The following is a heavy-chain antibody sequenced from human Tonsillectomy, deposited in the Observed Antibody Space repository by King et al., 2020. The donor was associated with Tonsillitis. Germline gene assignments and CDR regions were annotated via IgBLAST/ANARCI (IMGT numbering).Heavy chain of an antibody. J-gene: IGHJ3*02. CDR3: ARGKDMTTVTNAFDI. V-gene: IGHV1-69*01. D-gene: IGHD4-17*01. Sequence: QLVQSGAEVKKPGSSVKVSCKASGGTFSTYAISWVRQAPGQGLEWMGGIIPIFGTANYAQKFQGRVTISADESTSTAYMELSSLRSEDTAVYFCARGKDMTTVTNAFDIWGQGTMVTVSS. CDR1: GGTFSTYA. CDR2: IIPIFGTA.